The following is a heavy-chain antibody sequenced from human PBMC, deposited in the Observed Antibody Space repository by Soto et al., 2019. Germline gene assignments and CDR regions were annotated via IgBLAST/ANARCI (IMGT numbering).Heavy chain of an antibody. CDR2: INPSGGST. Sequence: ASAEASCKASGYTFTSYYMRWVRQAPGQGLEWMGIINPSGGSTSYAQKFQGRVTMTRDTSTSTVYMELSSLRSEDTAVYYCARDQVRHDSSGYQDYWGQGTLVTVSS. V-gene: IGHV1-46*01. D-gene: IGHD3-22*01. J-gene: IGHJ4*02. CDR1: GYTFTSYY. CDR3: ARDQVRHDSSGYQDY.